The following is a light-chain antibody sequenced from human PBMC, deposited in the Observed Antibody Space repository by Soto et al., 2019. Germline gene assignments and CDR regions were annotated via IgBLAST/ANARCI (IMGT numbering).Light chain of an antibody. CDR3: QQYNSYPWT. CDR1: QTISSW. V-gene: IGKV1-5*03. J-gene: IGKJ1*01. CDR2: KAS. Sequence: PSTLSGSVGDRVTITCRASQTISSWLAWYQQKPGKAPKLLIYKASTLKSGVPSRFSGSGSGTEFTLTISSLQPDDFATYYCQQYNSYPWTFGQGTKVDIK.